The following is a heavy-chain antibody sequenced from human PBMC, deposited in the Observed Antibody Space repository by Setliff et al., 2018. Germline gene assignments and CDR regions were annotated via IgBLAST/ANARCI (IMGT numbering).Heavy chain of an antibody. CDR1: GGSINSYY. J-gene: IGHJ4*02. CDR3: ARGIITMVRGVITFSYYFDY. D-gene: IGHD3-10*01. V-gene: IGHV4-4*07. CDR2: IYTSGST. Sequence: PSETLSLTCTVSGGSINSYYWSWIRQPAGKGLEWIGRIYTSGSTNYNPSLKSRVTMSVDTSKNQFSLKLSSVTAADTAVYYCARGIITMVRGVITFSYYFDYWGQGTLVTVSS.